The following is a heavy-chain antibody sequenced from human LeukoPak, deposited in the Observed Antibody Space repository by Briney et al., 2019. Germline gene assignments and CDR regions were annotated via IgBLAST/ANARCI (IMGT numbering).Heavy chain of an antibody. Sequence: ASVKVSCKASGYTFTSYDTNWVRQATGQGLEWMGWMNPNSGNTGYAQKYQGRVTMTRYTSISTAYMELSSLRSEDTAVYYCARGLMVYADYLYYFDYWGQGTLVTIS. CDR2: MNPNSGNT. V-gene: IGHV1-8*01. CDR3: ARGLMVYADYLYYFDY. J-gene: IGHJ4*02. CDR1: GYTFTSYD. D-gene: IGHD2-8*01.